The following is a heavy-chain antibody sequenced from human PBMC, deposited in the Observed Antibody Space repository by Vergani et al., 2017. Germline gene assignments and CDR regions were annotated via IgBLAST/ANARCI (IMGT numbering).Heavy chain of an antibody. CDR1: GGSISSGDYY. Sequence: QVQLQESGPGLVKPSQTLSLTCTVSGGSISSGDYYWSWIRQPPGKGLEWIGYIYYSGSTNYNPSLKSRVTISVDTSKNQFSLKLSSVTAADTAVYYCARAMNAYSGSPDGFDPWGQGTLVTVSS. J-gene: IGHJ5*02. D-gene: IGHD1-26*01. CDR3: ARAMNAYSGSPDGFDP. CDR2: IYYSGST. V-gene: IGHV4-30-4*08.